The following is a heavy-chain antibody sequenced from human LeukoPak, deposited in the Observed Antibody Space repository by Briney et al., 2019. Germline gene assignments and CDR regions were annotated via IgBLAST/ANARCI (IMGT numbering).Heavy chain of an antibody. CDR3: ASWPYYYDTLDY. D-gene: IGHD3-22*01. V-gene: IGHV4-39*07. CDR1: GGSISSSSYY. CDR2: IYYSGST. Sequence: SETLSLTCTVSGGSISSSSYYWGWIRQPPGKGLEWIGSIYYSGSTYYNPSLKSRVTISVDTSKNQFSLKLSSVTAADTAVYFCASWPYYYDTLDYWGQGTLVTVSS. J-gene: IGHJ4*02.